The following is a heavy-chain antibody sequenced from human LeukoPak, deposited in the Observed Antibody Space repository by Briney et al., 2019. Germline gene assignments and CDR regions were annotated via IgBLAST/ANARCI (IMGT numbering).Heavy chain of an antibody. CDR3: AKDTLDIGPAFAI. Sequence: HTGGSLRLSCAPSGFTFSSYWMHWVRHAPGKGLVWVSRINTDGSTITYADSVKGRFTISRDNAKNTLYLQMNSLRAEDTAVYYCAKDTLDIGPAFAIWGQGAMVTVSS. V-gene: IGHV3-74*01. CDR1: GFTFSSYW. D-gene: IGHD2-2*03. CDR2: INTDGSTI. J-gene: IGHJ3*02.